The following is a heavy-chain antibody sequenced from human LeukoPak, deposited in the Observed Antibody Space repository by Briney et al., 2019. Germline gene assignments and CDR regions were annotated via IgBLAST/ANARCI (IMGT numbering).Heavy chain of an antibody. CDR1: GGSISSYY. CDR3: ARAVAGTKFDY. V-gene: IGHV4-59*01. J-gene: IGHJ4*02. Sequence: SETLSLTCTVSGGSISSYYWSWIRQPPGKGLEWIGYIYYSGSTNYNPSLKSRVTISVDTSKNQFSLKLSSATAADTAVYYCARAVAGTKFDYWGQGTLVTVSS. D-gene: IGHD6-19*01. CDR2: IYYSGST.